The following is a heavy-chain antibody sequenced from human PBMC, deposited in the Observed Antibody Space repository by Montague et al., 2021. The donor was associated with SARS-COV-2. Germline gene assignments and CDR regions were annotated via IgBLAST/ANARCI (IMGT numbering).Heavy chain of an antibody. Sequence: SETRSLTCAVYGGSFSGYYWSWIRQPPGKGLEWIGEINHSGSTNYNPSRKSRVTISVDTSKSQFSLKLSSVTAADTAVYYCASLTLGYCSSTSCYSDWFDPWGQGTLVTVSS. J-gene: IGHJ5*02. CDR1: GGSFSGYY. CDR2: INHSGST. CDR3: ASLTLGYCSSTSCYSDWFDP. D-gene: IGHD2-2*02. V-gene: IGHV4-34*01.